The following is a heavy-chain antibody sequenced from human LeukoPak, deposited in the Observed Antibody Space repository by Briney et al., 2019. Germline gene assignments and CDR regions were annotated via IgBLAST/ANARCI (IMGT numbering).Heavy chain of an antibody. J-gene: IGHJ4*02. V-gene: IGHV3-64*01. CDR1: GFTFSSYA. Sequence: GGSLRLSCAASGFTFSSYAMHWVRQAPGKGLEYVSAISSNGGSTYYANSVKGRFTISRDNAKNSLYLQMNSLRAEDTALYYCARRIAVAGLGDYFDYWGQGTLVTVSS. CDR2: ISSNGGST. CDR3: ARRIAVAGLGDYFDY. D-gene: IGHD6-19*01.